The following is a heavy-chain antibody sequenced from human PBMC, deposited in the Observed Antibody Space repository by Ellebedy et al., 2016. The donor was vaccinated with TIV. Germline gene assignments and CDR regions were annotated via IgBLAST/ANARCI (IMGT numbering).Heavy chain of an antibody. Sequence: ASVKVSCKASGYTFTGYYMHWVRQAPGQGLEWMGWINPNSGGTNYAQKFQDRITMTRDTSTSTVYMDLSSLRSEDTAVYYCAREGVGCSGGTCYLDYWGQGFLVTVSS. CDR1: GYTFTGYY. V-gene: IGHV1-2*02. CDR3: AREGVGCSGGTCYLDY. J-gene: IGHJ4*02. CDR2: INPNSGGT. D-gene: IGHD2-15*01.